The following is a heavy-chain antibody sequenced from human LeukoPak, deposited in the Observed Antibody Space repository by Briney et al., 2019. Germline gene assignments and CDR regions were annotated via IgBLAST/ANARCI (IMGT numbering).Heavy chain of an antibody. J-gene: IGHJ6*03. CDR3: ARGDLDPTTYYYYYMDV. D-gene: IGHD1-1*01. Sequence: ASVKVSCKASGYTFTSYGISWVRQAPGQGLEWMGWISTYNGHTNYAHKYQGRVTMTTDTSTSTAYMELRSLRSDDTAVYYCARGDLDPTTYYYYYMDVWGKGTTVTVSS. CDR2: ISTYNGHT. V-gene: IGHV1-18*01. CDR1: GYTFTSYG.